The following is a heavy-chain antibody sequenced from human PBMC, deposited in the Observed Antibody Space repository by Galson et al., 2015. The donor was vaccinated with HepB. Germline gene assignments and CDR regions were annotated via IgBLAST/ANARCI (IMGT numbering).Heavy chain of an antibody. CDR3: AKVGIAAAGFDY. Sequence: SLRLSCAASGFTFSRYAMSWVRQAPGKGLEWVSAISGSGGSTYYADSVKGRFTISRDNSKNTLYLQMNSLRAEDTAVYYCAKVGIAAAGFDYWGQGTLVTVSS. J-gene: IGHJ4*02. CDR1: GFTFSRYA. V-gene: IGHV3-23*01. D-gene: IGHD6-13*01. CDR2: ISGSGGST.